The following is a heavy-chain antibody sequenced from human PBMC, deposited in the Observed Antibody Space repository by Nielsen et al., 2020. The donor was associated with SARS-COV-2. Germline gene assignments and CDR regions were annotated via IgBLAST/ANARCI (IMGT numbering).Heavy chain of an antibody. D-gene: IGHD6-13*01. CDR3: AKIASSSWLYYYYGMDV. V-gene: IGHV3-23*01. J-gene: IGHJ6*02. CDR2: MSGSGGST. CDR1: GFTFSSYA. Sequence: GGSLRLSCAASGFTFSSYAMSWVRQAPGKGLEWVSEMSGSGGSTYYADSVRGRFTISRDNAKNTMYLQMISLRAEDTAVYYCAKIASSSWLYYYYGMDVWGQGTTVTVSS.